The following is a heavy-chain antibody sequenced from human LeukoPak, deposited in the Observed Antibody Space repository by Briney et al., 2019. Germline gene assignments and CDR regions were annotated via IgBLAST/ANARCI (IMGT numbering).Heavy chain of an antibody. J-gene: IGHJ4*02. CDR1: GGSISSSSYY. Sequence: SETLSLTCTVSGGSISSSSYYWGWLRQPPGKGLEWVGSIYYSGSTYYNPSLKSRVTISVDTSKNQFSLKLSAVTAADTAVYYCARQKGAVAPSGFDYWGQGTLVTVSS. D-gene: IGHD6-19*01. CDR3: ARQKGAVAPSGFDY. CDR2: IYYSGST. V-gene: IGHV4-39*01.